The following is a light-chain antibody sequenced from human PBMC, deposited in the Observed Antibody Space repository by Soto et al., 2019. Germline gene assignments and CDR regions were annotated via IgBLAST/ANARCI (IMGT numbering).Light chain of an antibody. J-gene: IGLJ1*01. CDR2: ENN. CDR1: SSNIGSNY. CDR3: GTWDSTDYV. V-gene: IGLV1-51*02. Sequence: QSVLTHPRSVSASPGQPDPITCSGSSSNIGSNYVSWYQQLPGTAPKLLIYENNKRPSGIPDRFSGSKSGTSATLGITGLQTGDEADYYCGTWDSTDYVFGTGTKVTVL.